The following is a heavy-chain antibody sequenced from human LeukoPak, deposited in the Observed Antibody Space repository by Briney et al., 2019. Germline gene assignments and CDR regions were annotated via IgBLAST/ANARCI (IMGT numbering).Heavy chain of an antibody. J-gene: IGHJ4*02. CDR1: GFTFSSYD. D-gene: IGHD1-26*01. CDR3: VRDVGTTSVRGDY. V-gene: IGHV3-69-1*01. CDR2: ISSSSSM. Sequence: GGSLRLSCAASGFTFSSYDMNWVRQAPGKGLEWISYISSSSSMSYADSVKGRFTISRDNARNSLYLQMNSLRVEDTAVYYCVRDVGTTSVRGDYWGQGALVSVSS.